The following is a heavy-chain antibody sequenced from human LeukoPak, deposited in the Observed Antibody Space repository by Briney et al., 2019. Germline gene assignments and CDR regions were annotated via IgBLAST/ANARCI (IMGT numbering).Heavy chain of an antibody. CDR2: IKQDGSEK. V-gene: IGHV3-7*01. CDR3: AREGGQWLYKNWFDP. D-gene: IGHD6-19*01. Sequence: PGGSLRLSCAASGFTFSSYWMTWVRQPPGKGLEWVANIKQDGSEKYYVDFVKGRFTISRDNAKNSLYLQMNSMRAEDTAVYYCAREGGQWLYKNWFDPWGQGTLVTVSS. J-gene: IGHJ5*02. CDR1: GFTFSSYW.